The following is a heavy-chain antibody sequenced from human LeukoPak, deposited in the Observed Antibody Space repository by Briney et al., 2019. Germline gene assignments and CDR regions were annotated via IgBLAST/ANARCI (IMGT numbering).Heavy chain of an antibody. CDR2: IYYSGTT. CDR1: GGSISSSNYF. D-gene: IGHD3-22*01. CDR3: ASNYDSSGYGGTYYMDV. V-gene: IGHV4-39*07. J-gene: IGHJ6*03. Sequence: SETLSLTCTVSGGSISSSNYFWGWIRQSPGKGLEWIGTIYYSGTTYYNPSLKSRVTISIDMSKNHFSLNLNSVTAADTAVYYCASNYDSSGYGGTYYMDVWGKGTTVTVSS.